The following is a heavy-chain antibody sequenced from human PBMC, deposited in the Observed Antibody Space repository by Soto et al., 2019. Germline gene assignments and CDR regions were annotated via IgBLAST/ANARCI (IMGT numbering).Heavy chain of an antibody. V-gene: IGHV4-34*01. Sequence: QVQLQQWGAGLLKPSETLSLTCAVYVGSFSGSYWSWIRQPPGKGLEWIGEINHSGSTNYNPSLKSRVTISVDTSKNQFSLKLSSVTAADTAVYYCARGGGGGGIIAARPYDYWGQGTLVTVSS. D-gene: IGHD6-6*01. CDR2: INHSGST. CDR1: VGSFSGSY. CDR3: ARGGGGGGIIAARPYDY. J-gene: IGHJ4*02.